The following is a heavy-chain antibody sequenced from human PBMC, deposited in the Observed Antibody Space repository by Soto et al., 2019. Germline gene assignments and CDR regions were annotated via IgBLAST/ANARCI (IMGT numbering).Heavy chain of an antibody. V-gene: IGHV4-31*03. CDR3: ARAVSH. Sequence: QVQLQESGPGLVKPSQTLSLTCTVSGGSISSGGYYWSWIRQHPGKGLEWIGYLYYSVTTSYNPPLKTRLLSSVDTSKNQFPLKLSSVHAADTAGYYCARAVSHWGQGTLVTVSS. CDR1: GGSISSGGYY. CDR2: LYYSVTT. J-gene: IGHJ4*02.